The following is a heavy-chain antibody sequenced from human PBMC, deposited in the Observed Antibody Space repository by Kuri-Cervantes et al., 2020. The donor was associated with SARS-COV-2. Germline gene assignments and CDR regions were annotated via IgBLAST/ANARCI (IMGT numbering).Heavy chain of an antibody. D-gene: IGHD2-2*01. J-gene: IGHJ5*02. CDR1: GFTFSSYA. Sequence: GESLKISCAASGFTFSSYAMHWVRQAPGKGLEWVSAISGSGGSTYYADSVKGRFTISRDNSKNTLYLQMNSLRAEDTAVYYCARDLHCSSTSCYSPWFDPWGQGTLVTVSS. CDR2: ISGSGGST. V-gene: IGHV3-23*01. CDR3: ARDLHCSSTSCYSPWFDP.